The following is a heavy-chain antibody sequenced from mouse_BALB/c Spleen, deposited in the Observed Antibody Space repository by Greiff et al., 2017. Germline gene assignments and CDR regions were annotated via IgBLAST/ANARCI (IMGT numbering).Heavy chain of an antibody. J-gene: IGHJ4*01. Sequence: EVKLVESGGGLVKPGGSLKLSCAASGFTFSSYAMSWVRQTPEKRLEWVASISSGGSTYYPDSVKGRFTISRDNARNILYLQMSSLRSEDTAMYYCARGPITTATHYAMDYWGQGTSVTVSS. CDR3: ARGPITTATHYAMDY. V-gene: IGHV5-6-5*01. D-gene: IGHD1-2*01. CDR1: GFTFSSYA. CDR2: ISSGGST.